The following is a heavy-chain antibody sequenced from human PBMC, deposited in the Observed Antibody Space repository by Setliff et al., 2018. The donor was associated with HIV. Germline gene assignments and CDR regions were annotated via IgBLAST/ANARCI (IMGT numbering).Heavy chain of an antibody. CDR2: IFPNDEK. CDR1: GFSLSNTGMG. J-gene: IGHJ4*02. D-gene: IGHD3-3*01. CDR3: ARYNFRRGYWDYFDY. Sequence: ESGPTLVNPTETLTLTCTVSGFSLSNTGMGVSWIRQPPGKALEWLTHIFPNDEKSYSASLKSRVTISEDTSKSQVVLTMTNMDPLDTATYFCARYNFRRGYWDYFDYWGQGTQVTVSS. V-gene: IGHV2-26*01.